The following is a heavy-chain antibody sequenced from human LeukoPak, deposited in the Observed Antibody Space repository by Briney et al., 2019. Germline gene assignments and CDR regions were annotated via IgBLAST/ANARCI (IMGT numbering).Heavy chain of an antibody. Sequence: GGSLRLSCAASGFTFSSYSMNWVRQAPGKGLEWVSSISSSSSYIYYADSVKGRFTISRDNAKNSLYLQMNSLRAEDTAVHYCARVGITMIVVPSDVWGQGTTVTVSS. D-gene: IGHD3-22*01. CDR1: GFTFSSYS. CDR3: ARVGITMIVVPSDV. J-gene: IGHJ6*02. V-gene: IGHV3-21*01. CDR2: ISSSSSYI.